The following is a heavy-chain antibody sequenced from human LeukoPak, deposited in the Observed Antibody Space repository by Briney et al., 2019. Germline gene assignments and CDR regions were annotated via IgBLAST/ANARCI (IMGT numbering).Heavy chain of an antibody. CDR3: ARAPSGFTYGPGDH. J-gene: IGHJ4*02. D-gene: IGHD5-18*01. V-gene: IGHV1-18*01. CDR1: GYSFTSYG. CDR2: ISTYDGNA. Sequence: ASVKVSCTASGYSFTSYGITWVRQAPGQGLEWMGWISTYDGNANYAQKLQGRVTMTTDTSTITAYMELRSLRSDDTAVYYCARAPSGFTYGPGDHWGQGTLVTVSS.